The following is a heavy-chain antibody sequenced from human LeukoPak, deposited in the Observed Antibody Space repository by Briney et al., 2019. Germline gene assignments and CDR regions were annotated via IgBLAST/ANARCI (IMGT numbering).Heavy chain of an antibody. V-gene: IGHV4-59*01. CDR2: IYYSGST. CDR1: GGSISSYY. D-gene: IGHD3-16*01. Sequence: SETLSLTCTVSGGSISSYYWSWIRQRPGKGLEWIGYIYYSGSTNYNPSLKSRVTISVGTSKTQFSLKLSSVTAADTAVYYCARSIRFMNAFDIWGQGTMVTVSS. J-gene: IGHJ3*02. CDR3: ARSIRFMNAFDI.